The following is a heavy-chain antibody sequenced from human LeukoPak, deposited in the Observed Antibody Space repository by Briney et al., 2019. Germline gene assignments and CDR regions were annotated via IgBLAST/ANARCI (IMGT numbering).Heavy chain of an antibody. D-gene: IGHD5-18*01. J-gene: IGHJ4*02. V-gene: IGHV3-48*01. CDR2: ISSSSNTI. CDR1: GFTFNSYS. Sequence: PGGSLRLSCAASGFTFNSYSINWVRQAPGKGLEWVSYISSSSNTIYYADSVKGRFTISRDNAKNSLYLQMNSLRAEDTAVYYCARARGYSYGLDYWGQGTLVTVSS. CDR3: ARARGYSYGLDY.